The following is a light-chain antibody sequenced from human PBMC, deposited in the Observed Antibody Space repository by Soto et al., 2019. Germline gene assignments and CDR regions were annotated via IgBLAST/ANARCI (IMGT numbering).Light chain of an antibody. Sequence: DIVMTQSPDSLAVSLGERATINCKSSQTVLHCSNYLAWYQQKPRQPPKLLIYWASTRESGVPDRFSGSGSATDFTLTISSLQAEDVAVYYCQQYYTTPVTFGQGTKVEIK. CDR1: QTVLHCSNY. J-gene: IGKJ1*01. CDR2: WAS. CDR3: QQYYTTPVT. V-gene: IGKV4-1*01.